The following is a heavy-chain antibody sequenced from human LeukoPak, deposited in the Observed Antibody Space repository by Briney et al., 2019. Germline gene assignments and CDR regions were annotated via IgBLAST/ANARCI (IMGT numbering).Heavy chain of an antibody. D-gene: IGHD2-2*01. CDR2: INTDGNIM. CDR3: ARAGGPPTAMGFDP. J-gene: IGHJ5*02. V-gene: IGHV3-74*01. CDR1: GFTFSNSW. Sequence: GGSLRLSCAASGFTFSNSWMHWVRQTPGKGPGWFSCINTDGNIMRYADSVKGRFTISRDNAKNTLYLQMNSLRVEDTAVYYCARAGGPPTAMGFDPWGQGSLVSVST.